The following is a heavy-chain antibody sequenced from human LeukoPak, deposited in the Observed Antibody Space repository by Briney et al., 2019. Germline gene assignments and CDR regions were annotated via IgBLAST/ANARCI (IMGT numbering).Heavy chain of an antibody. D-gene: IGHD7-27*01. CDR3: ARGWGYYYMDV. Sequence: SETLSLTCAVYGGSFSGYYWSWIRQPPGKGLEWIGEINHSGSTNYNPSLKSRVTISVDTSKNQFSLKLSSVTAADTAVYYCARGWGYYYMDVWGKGTTVTDSS. V-gene: IGHV4-34*01. CDR1: GGSFSGYY. CDR2: INHSGST. J-gene: IGHJ6*03.